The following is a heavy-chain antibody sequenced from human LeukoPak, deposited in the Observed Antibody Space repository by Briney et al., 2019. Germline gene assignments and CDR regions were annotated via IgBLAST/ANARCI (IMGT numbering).Heavy chain of an antibody. V-gene: IGHV4-59*01. J-gene: IGHJ4*02. CDR1: GGSISSYY. D-gene: IGHD5-18*01. Sequence: SETLSLTCTVSGGSISSYYWSWIRQPAGKGLEWIGYIYYSGSTNYNPSLKSRVTISVDTSKNQFSLKLSSVTAADTAVYYCARDTNTAMDYWGQGTLVTVSS. CDR3: ARDTNTAMDY. CDR2: IYYSGST.